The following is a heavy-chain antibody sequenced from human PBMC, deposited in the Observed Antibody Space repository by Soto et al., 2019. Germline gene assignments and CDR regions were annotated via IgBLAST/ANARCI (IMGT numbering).Heavy chain of an antibody. V-gene: IGHV4-39*01. CDR3: ARQVPAAIRLGWFDP. Sequence: SETLSLTCTVSGGSISRSSYYWGWIRQPPGKGLEWIGSIYYSGSTYYRPSLKSRVTISVDTSKNQFSLKLSSVTAADTAVYYCARQVPAAIRLGWFDPWGQGTQVTVSS. CDR1: GGSISRSSYY. J-gene: IGHJ5*02. CDR2: IYYSGST. D-gene: IGHD2-2*02.